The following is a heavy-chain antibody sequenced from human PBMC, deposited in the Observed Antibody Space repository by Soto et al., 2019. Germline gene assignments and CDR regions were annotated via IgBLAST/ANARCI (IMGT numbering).Heavy chain of an antibody. CDR3: ARDLAAAAGGMDV. J-gene: IGHJ6*02. CDR2: IIPIFGTA. D-gene: IGHD6-13*01. V-gene: IGHV1-69*06. Sequence: SVKVSCKASGGTFSSYAISWVRQAPGQGLEWMGRIIPIFGTANYAQKFQGRVTITADKSTSTAYMELSSLRSEDTAVYYCARDLAAAAGGMDVWGQGTTVTVSS. CDR1: GGTFSSYA.